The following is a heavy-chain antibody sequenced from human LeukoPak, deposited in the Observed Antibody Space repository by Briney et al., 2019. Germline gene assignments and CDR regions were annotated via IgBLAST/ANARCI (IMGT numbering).Heavy chain of an antibody. V-gene: IGHV3-74*01. CDR2: INSDGSST. Sequence: GGSLRLSCAASGFTFSSYWMHWVRQAPGKGLVWVSRINSDGSSTNYADSVKGRFTISRDNAKNTLYLQMNSLRVEDTAVYFCARVTTNGYFEYWGQGSLVTVSP. D-gene: IGHD1-1*01. CDR1: GFTFSSYW. CDR3: ARVTTNGYFEY. J-gene: IGHJ4*02.